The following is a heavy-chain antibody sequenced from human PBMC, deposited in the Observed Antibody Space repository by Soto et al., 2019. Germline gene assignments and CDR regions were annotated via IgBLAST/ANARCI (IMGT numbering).Heavy chain of an antibody. CDR1: GYTFTSYG. Sequence: ASVKVSCKASGYTFTSYGISWVRQAPGQGLEWMGWISAYNGNTNYAQKLQGRVTMTTDTSTSTAYMDLRSLRSDDTAVYYCATAPMVRGVIRDYYYYMDVWGKGTTVTVSS. D-gene: IGHD3-10*01. V-gene: IGHV1-18*01. CDR2: ISAYNGNT. J-gene: IGHJ6*03. CDR3: ATAPMVRGVIRDYYYYMDV.